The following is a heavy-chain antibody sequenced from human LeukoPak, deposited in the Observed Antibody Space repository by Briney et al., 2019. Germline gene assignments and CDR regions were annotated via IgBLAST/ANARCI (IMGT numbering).Heavy chain of an antibody. CDR3: AREGYYDFWSGPLPLDY. CDR1: GFTFSSYA. J-gene: IGHJ4*02. D-gene: IGHD3-3*01. Sequence: GGSLRLSCAASGFTFSSYAMHWVRQAPGKGLEYVSAISSNGGSTYYANSVKGRFTISRDNSKNTLYLRMGSLRAEDMAVYYCAREGYYDFWSGPLPLDYWGQGTLVTVSS. CDR2: ISSNGGST. V-gene: IGHV3-64*01.